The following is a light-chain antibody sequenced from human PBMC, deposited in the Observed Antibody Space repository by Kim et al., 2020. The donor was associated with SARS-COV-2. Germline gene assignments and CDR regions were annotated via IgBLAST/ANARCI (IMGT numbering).Light chain of an antibody. J-gene: IGLJ3*02. CDR3: QSYDNSLSGWV. CDR2: GDN. V-gene: IGLV1-40*03. Sequence: RVTISCAGGRANVGAGYDVHWYQHLPGTAPKLLIYGDNNRPSGVPDRFSGSKSGASASLAITGLQAEDDADYYCQSYDNSLSGWVFGGGTQLTVL. CDR1: RANVGAGYD.